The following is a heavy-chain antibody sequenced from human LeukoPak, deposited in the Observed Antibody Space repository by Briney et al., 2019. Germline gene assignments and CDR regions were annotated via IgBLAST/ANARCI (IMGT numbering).Heavy chain of an antibody. Sequence: SETLSLTCTVSGGSISSYYWSWIRQPPGKGLEWIGYIYYSGSTNYNLSLKSRVTISVDTSKNQFSLKLSSVTAADTAVYYCARERYYDILTGYYYYGMDVWGQGTTVTVSS. CDR3: ARERYYDILTGYYYYGMDV. CDR1: GGSISSYY. CDR2: IYYSGST. D-gene: IGHD3-9*01. V-gene: IGHV4-59*01. J-gene: IGHJ6*02.